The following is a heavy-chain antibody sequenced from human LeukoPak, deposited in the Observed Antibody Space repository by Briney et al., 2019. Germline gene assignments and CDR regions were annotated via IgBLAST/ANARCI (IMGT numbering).Heavy chain of an antibody. CDR1: GFTFSSYS. V-gene: IGHV3-21*04. Sequence: NPGGSLRLSCAASGFTFSSYSMNWVRQAPGKGLEWVSSISSSSSYIYYADSVKGRFTISRDNSKNTLYLQMNSLRAEDTAVYYCAKSNYFDSGGYYFFDYWGQGTLVTVSS. CDR3: AKSNYFDSGGYYFFDY. CDR2: ISSSSSYI. J-gene: IGHJ4*02. D-gene: IGHD3-22*01.